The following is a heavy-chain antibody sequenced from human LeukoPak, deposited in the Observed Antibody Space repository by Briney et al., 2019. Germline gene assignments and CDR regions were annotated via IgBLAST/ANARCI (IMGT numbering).Heavy chain of an antibody. Sequence: PSETLSLTCAVQGASLRGSYWSWIRQPPGKGLQWIGQIDHSGSTHSIPSLKSRVTTSLDTSQSQVSLKVNSVTAADTAVYFCARGGNGWYFDLWGRGTLVTVSS. V-gene: IGHV4-34*01. CDR2: IDHSGST. CDR3: ARGGNGWYFDL. J-gene: IGHJ2*01. CDR1: GASLRGSY. D-gene: IGHD1-14*01.